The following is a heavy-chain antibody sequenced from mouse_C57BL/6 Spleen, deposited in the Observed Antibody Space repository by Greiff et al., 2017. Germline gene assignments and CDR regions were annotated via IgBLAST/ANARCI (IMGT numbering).Heavy chain of an antibody. J-gene: IGHJ2*01. CDR3: TRQGYYGSSYLDY. D-gene: IGHD1-1*01. V-gene: IGHV1-15*01. CDR2: IDPETGGT. Sequence: QVQLQQSGAELVRPGASVTLSCKASGYTFTDYEMHWVKQTPVHGLEWIGAIDPETGGTAYNQKFKGKAILTADKSSSTAYMELRSLTSEDSAVYYCTRQGYYGSSYLDYWGQGTTLTVSS. CDR1: GYTFTDYE.